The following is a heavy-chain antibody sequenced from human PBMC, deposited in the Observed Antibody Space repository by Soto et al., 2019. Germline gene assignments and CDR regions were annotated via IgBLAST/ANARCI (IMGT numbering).Heavy chain of an antibody. D-gene: IGHD2-15*01. CDR1: GFTFSSYG. CDR3: XQDVXXDDSCXSRFGH. Sequence: QVQLVESGGGVVQPGRSLRLSCAASGFTFSSYGMHWVRQAPGKGLEWVAVISYDESYKNYADSVKGRFTXSRDXSKXXXXXXXXXXXXXXXXXXXCXQDVXXDDSCXSRFGHWGQGTLVPVXX. V-gene: IGHV3-30*03. CDR2: ISYDESYK. J-gene: IGHJ4*02.